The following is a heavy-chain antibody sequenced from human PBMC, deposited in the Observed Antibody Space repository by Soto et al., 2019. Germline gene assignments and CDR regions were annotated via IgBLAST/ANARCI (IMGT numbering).Heavy chain of an antibody. D-gene: IGHD6-13*01. V-gene: IGHV2-5*01. CDR3: ARPALAAAAPYNWFDP. CDR1: GFSLSTSGVG. Sequence: QITLKESGPTLVKPTQTITLTCTFSGFSLSTSGVGVGWIRQPPGKALAWLALIYWNDDKRYSASLKSRLTITKDIYRNQVVLTMANTDPADTATYYCARPALAAAAPYNWFDPWGQGTLVTVSS. J-gene: IGHJ5*02. CDR2: IYWNDDK.